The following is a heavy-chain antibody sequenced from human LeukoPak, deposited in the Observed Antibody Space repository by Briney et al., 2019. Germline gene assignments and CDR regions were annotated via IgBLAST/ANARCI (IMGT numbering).Heavy chain of an antibody. CDR1: GFTFSVYG. V-gene: IGHV3-48*04. CDR2: ISSSTSTI. Sequence: PGGSLRLSCAASGFTFSVYGMNWVRQAPGKGLEWIAYISSSTSTINYADSVKGRFTISRDNAKNSLYLQMNSLRAEDTAVYYCARDRASSTSCYFWGQGTLVTVSS. D-gene: IGHD2-2*01. J-gene: IGHJ4*02. CDR3: ARDRASSTSCYF.